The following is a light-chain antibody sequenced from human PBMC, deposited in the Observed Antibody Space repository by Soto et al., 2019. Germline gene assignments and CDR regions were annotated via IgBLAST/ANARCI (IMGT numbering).Light chain of an antibody. Sequence: SYELTQPPSVSVAPGKTARITCRGNNIGSKSVHWYQQKPGQAPVLVIYYDSDRPSGIPERFPGSNSGNTATLTISRVEAGDEADYYCQVWDSSSDHSVVFGGGTKLTVL. CDR3: QVWDSSSDHSVV. V-gene: IGLV3-21*04. CDR2: YDS. J-gene: IGLJ2*01. CDR1: NIGSKS.